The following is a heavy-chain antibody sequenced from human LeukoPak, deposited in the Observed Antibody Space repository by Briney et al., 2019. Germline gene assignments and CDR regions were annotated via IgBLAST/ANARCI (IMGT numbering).Heavy chain of an antibody. CDR1: GFTFSSYA. CDR2: ISGSGGST. V-gene: IGHV3-23*01. Sequence: GGSLRLSCAASGFTFSSYAMSWVRQAPGKGLEWVSAISGSGGSTYYADSVKGRFTISRDNSKNTLYLQMNSLRAEDTAVYYCARGLAAAGNGGDAFDIWGQGTMVTVSS. CDR3: ARGLAAAGNGGDAFDI. D-gene: IGHD6-13*01. J-gene: IGHJ3*02.